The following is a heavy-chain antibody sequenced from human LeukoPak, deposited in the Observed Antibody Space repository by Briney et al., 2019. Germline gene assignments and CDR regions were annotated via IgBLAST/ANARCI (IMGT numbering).Heavy chain of an antibody. Sequence: PGGSLRLSCAASGFTFSSYAMSWVRQAPGKGLEWVSAISGSGGSTYYADSVKGRFTISRDNSKNTLYLQMNSLRAEDTAVYYCARGDWSEDYFDYWGQGTLVTVSS. J-gene: IGHJ4*02. CDR1: GFTFSSYA. CDR3: ARGDWSEDYFDY. CDR2: ISGSGGST. D-gene: IGHD3-9*01. V-gene: IGHV3-23*01.